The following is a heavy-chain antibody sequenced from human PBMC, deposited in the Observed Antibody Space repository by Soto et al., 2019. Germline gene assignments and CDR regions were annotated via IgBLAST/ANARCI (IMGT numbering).Heavy chain of an antibody. CDR1: GGTFSSYA. Sequence: GASVKVSCKASGGTFSSYAISWVRQAPGQGLEWMGGIIPIFGTANYAQKFQGRVTITADESTSTAYMELGSLRSEDTAVYYCARTYCSSTSCFDAFDIWGQGTMVTGSS. D-gene: IGHD2-2*01. J-gene: IGHJ3*02. CDR3: ARTYCSSTSCFDAFDI. V-gene: IGHV1-69*13. CDR2: IIPIFGTA.